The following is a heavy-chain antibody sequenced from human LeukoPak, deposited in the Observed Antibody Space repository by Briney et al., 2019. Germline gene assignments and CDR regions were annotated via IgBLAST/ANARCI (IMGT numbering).Heavy chain of an antibody. Sequence: KPSETLSLTCAVYGGSFSGCYWSWLRQPPGKGLEWIGEINHSGSTNYNPSLKSRVTISVDTSKNQFSLKLSSVTAADTAVYYCARLDSSSYGLAYYFDYWGQGTLVTVSS. CDR1: GGSFSGCY. CDR3: ARLDSSSYGLAYYFDY. V-gene: IGHV4-34*01. CDR2: INHSGST. D-gene: IGHD6-13*01. J-gene: IGHJ4*02.